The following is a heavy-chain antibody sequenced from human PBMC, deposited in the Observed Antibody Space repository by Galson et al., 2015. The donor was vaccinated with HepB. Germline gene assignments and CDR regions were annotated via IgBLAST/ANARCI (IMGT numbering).Heavy chain of an antibody. CDR1: GGTFSSYA. V-gene: IGHV1-69*06. D-gene: IGHD2-2*01. J-gene: IGHJ6*02. CDR2: IIPIFGTA. CDR3: TSEDIVVVPAEPYGMDV. Sequence: SVKVSCKASGGTFSSYAISWVRQAPGQGLEWMGGIIPIFGTANYAQKFQGRVTITADKSTSTAYMELSSLRSEDTAVYYCTSEDIVVVPAEPYGMDVWGQGTTVTVSS.